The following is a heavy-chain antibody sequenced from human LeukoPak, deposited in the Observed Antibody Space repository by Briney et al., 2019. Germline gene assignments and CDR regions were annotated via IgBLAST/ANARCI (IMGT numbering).Heavy chain of an antibody. CDR3: ARGTDYGDYVFYY. CDR2: IYTSGST. Sequence: SDTLSLTCTVSGDSISIYHWRCIPDPAGRGREEIGRIYTSGSTNYTPSLKRRVTMSVDTSKNQFSLKLSSVTAADTAVYYCARGTDYGDYVFYYWGQGTLVTVSS. J-gene: IGHJ4*02. CDR1: GDSISIYH. V-gene: IGHV4-4*07. D-gene: IGHD4-17*01.